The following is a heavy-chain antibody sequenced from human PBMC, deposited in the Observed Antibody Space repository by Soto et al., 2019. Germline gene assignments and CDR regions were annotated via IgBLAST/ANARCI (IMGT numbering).Heavy chain of an antibody. CDR3: ARGQRFSDWFDP. D-gene: IGHD3-3*01. Sequence: ETLSLTCTVSGGSMTSYYWTWIRQPAGKGLEWIGRVYSSGGTHYNPSLKSRVTISLDTSKNQFSLRLLSVTDADTAVYFCARGQRFSDWFDPWGQGTLVTVSS. CDR2: VYSSGGT. CDR1: GGSMTSYY. J-gene: IGHJ5*02. V-gene: IGHV4-4*07.